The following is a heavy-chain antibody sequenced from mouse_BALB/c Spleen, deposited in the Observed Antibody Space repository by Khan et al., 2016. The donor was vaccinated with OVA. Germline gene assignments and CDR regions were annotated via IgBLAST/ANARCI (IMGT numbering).Heavy chain of an antibody. Sequence: QCQLVQSGPDLKKPGETVKISCKASGYTFTDYVMNWVKQAPGKGLKWMGWINTYTGEPTYADDFKGRFAFSLETSASTAYLQINSLKNEDTATYFCARFHGGYWGQGTTLTVSS. J-gene: IGHJ2*01. CDR3: ARFHGGY. CDR1: GYTFTDYV. CDR2: INTYTGEP. V-gene: IGHV9-3-1*01.